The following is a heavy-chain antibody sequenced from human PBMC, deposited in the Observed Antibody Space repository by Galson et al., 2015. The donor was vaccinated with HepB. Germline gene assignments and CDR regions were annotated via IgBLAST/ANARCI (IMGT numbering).Heavy chain of an antibody. CDR3: ARDPRQWLVPDAFDI. D-gene: IGHD6-19*01. Sequence: SVKVSCKASGYSFTRHAMNWVRQAPGQGLEWMGWISAYNGNTNYAQKLQGRVTMTTDTSTSTAYMELRSLRSDDTAVYYCARDPRQWLVPDAFDIWGQGTMVTVSS. CDR2: ISAYNGNT. CDR1: GYSFTRHA. V-gene: IGHV1-18*01. J-gene: IGHJ3*02.